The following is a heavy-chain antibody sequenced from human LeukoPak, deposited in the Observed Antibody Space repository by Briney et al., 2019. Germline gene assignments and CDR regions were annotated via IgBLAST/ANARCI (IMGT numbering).Heavy chain of an antibody. D-gene: IGHD6-19*01. V-gene: IGHV4-59*08. CDR1: GGSMSSNY. CDR3: ARHGGISSGAFDI. Sequence: SETLSLTCTVSGGSMSSNYWSWIRLPPGKGQEWIGYIYYSGSTDYNPSLKSRVSISVATSKNQFSLSLGSVTAADTAVYYCARHGGISSGAFDIWGQGTMVTVSS. CDR2: IYYSGST. J-gene: IGHJ3*02.